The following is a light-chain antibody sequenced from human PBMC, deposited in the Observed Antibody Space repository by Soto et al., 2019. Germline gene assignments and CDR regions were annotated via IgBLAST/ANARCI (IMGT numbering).Light chain of an antibody. CDR1: SSNIGSNY. CDR3: AAWDDSLSGRV. Sequence: QSVPTQPPSASGTPGQRVTISCSGSSSNIGSNYVYWYQQVPGTAPKLLIYRNNQRPSGVPDRFSGSKSGTSASLAISGLLSEDEADYYCAAWDDSLSGRVFGGGTQLTVL. V-gene: IGLV1-47*01. J-gene: IGLJ3*02. CDR2: RNN.